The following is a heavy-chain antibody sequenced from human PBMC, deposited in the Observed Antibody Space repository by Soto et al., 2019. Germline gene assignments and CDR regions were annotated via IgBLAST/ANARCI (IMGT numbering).Heavy chain of an antibody. D-gene: IGHD2-2*01. CDR2: MNPNSGNT. CDR3: ARGPGYCISTSCYVIDY. Sequence: QVQLVQSGAEVKKPGASVKVSCKASGYTFTSYDINWVRQATGQGLEWMGWMNPNSGNTGYAQKFQGRVTMTRNTSISTAYMELSSLRSEDTAVYYCARGPGYCISTSCYVIDYWGQGTLVPVSS. CDR1: GYTFTSYD. J-gene: IGHJ4*02. V-gene: IGHV1-8*01.